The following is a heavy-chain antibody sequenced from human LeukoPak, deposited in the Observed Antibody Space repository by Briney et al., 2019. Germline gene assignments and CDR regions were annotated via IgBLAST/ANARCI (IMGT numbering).Heavy chain of an antibody. V-gene: IGHV4-59*08. CDR1: GGSISSYH. CDR3: ARVGATIFRYYFDY. D-gene: IGHD1-26*01. Sequence: PSETLSLTCTVSGGSISSYHWSWIRQPPGKGLECIGYIYYSGSTHYNPSLKSRVTISVDTSKNQFSLKLSSVTAADTAVYYCARVGATIFRYYFDYWGQGTLVTVSS. CDR2: IYYSGST. J-gene: IGHJ4*02.